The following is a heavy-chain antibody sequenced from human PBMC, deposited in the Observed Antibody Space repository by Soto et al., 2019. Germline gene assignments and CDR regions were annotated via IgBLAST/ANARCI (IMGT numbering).Heavy chain of an antibody. D-gene: IGHD4-17*01. CDR3: ARDLYHRATVTDILDY. J-gene: IGHJ4*02. CDR1: GFTFSSYA. Sequence: PGGSLRLSCAASGFTFSSYAMHWVRQAPGKGLEWVAVISYDGSNKYYADSVKGRFTISRDNSKNTLYLQMNSLRAEDTAVYYCARDLYHRATVTDILDYWGQGTLVTVSS. CDR2: ISYDGSNK. V-gene: IGHV3-30-3*01.